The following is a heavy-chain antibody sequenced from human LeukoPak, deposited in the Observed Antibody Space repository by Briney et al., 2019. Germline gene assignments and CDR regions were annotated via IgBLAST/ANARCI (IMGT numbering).Heavy chain of an antibody. J-gene: IGHJ4*02. CDR3: ARGEKGSSSGSLNY. CDR2: MYTSGST. V-gene: IGHV4-61*02. Sequence: PSETLSLTCTVSGGSINSGTYYWSWIRQPAGKGLEWIGRMYTSGSTNYNPSFKSRVTISVDTSKNQFSRKLSSVTAADTAVYYFARGEKGSSSGSLNYWGQGTLVTLSS. CDR1: GGSINSGTYY. D-gene: IGHD6-6*01.